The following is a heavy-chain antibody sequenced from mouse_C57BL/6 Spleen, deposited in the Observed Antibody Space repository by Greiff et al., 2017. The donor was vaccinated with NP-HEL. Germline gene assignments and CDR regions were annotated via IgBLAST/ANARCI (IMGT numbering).Heavy chain of an antibody. D-gene: IGHD2-2*01. CDR2: IDPSDSST. CDR1: GYTFTSYW. Sequence: QVQLQQPGAELVKPGASVKLSCKASGYTFTSYWMQWVKQRPGQGLEWIGEIDPSDSSTNYNQKFKGKATLTVDTSSSTAYMQLSSLTSGDSAVYYCARGGAGSYCGYDGWGQGTTLTVSS. V-gene: IGHV1-50*01. J-gene: IGHJ2*01. CDR3: ARGGAGSYCGYDG.